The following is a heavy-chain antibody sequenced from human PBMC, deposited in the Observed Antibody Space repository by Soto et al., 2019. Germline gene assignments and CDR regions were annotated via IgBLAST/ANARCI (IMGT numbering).Heavy chain of an antibody. J-gene: IGHJ2*01. D-gene: IGHD3-22*01. CDR3: ARAYYDSSGYADTYWYFDL. CDR2: IYYSGST. V-gene: IGHV4-59*01. CDR1: GGSISSYY. Sequence: QVQLQESGPGLVKPSETLSLTCTVSGGSISSYYWSWIRQPPGKGLEWIGHIYYSGSTNYNPSLKGRVTISVDTSKNQFSLKLSSVTAADTPVYYCARAYYDSSGYADTYWYFDLWGRGTLVTVSS.